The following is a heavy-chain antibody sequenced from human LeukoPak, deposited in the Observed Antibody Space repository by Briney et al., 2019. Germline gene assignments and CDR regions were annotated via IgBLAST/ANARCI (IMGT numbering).Heavy chain of an antibody. D-gene: IGHD1-26*01. J-gene: IGHJ4*02. Sequence: GGSLRLSCAASGFTFSNAWMSWVRQAPGKGLDWVGRIKRKTDGGTTDYAAPVKGRFTISRDDSKNTLYLQMNRLKTEDTAVYYCTTDHEWEPLPAFGYWGQGTLVTVSS. CDR3: TTDHEWEPLPAFGY. V-gene: IGHV3-15*01. CDR2: IKRKTDGGTT. CDR1: GFTFSNAW.